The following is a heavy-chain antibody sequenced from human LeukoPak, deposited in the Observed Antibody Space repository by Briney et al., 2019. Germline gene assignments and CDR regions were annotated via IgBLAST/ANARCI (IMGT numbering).Heavy chain of an antibody. CDR1: GGSISSYY. V-gene: IGHV4-59*01. J-gene: IGHJ6*02. CDR2: IYYSGST. Sequence: SETLSLTCTVSGGSISSYYWSWIRQPPGMGLEWIGYIYYSGSTNYNPSLKSRVTISVDTSKNQFSLKLSSVTAADTAVYYCARVGDSNYYYGMDVWGQGTTVTVSS. D-gene: IGHD1-26*01. CDR3: ARVGDSNYYYGMDV.